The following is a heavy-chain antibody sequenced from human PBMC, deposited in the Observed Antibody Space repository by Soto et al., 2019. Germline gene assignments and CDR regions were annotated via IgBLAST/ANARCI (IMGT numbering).Heavy chain of an antibody. CDR2: IDGVGTGT. V-gene: IGHV3-74*01. J-gene: IGHJ4*02. Sequence: GGSLRLSCAASGFTFTNYWMHWVRQVPGKGLVWVSRIDGVGTGTSYSDPVRGRFTISRDNAENTLYLEMNSLRAEATAVYYCTKVFEYWGQGTPVTVSS. CDR1: GFTFTNYW. CDR3: TKVFEY.